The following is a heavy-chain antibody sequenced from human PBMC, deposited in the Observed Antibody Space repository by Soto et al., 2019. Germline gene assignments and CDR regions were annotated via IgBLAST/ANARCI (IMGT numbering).Heavy chain of an antibody. D-gene: IGHD6-19*01. V-gene: IGHV4-34*01. Sequence: LSLTCAVYGGSFIGYYWSWIRQSPGKGLEWIGEVNPTGSTKYNPSLKSRVTISVDTSKNQFSLNLNSVTAADTALYYCARSREQWLVDAFDIWGQGTMVTVSS. CDR1: GGSFIGYY. CDR3: ARSREQWLVDAFDI. CDR2: VNPTGST. J-gene: IGHJ3*02.